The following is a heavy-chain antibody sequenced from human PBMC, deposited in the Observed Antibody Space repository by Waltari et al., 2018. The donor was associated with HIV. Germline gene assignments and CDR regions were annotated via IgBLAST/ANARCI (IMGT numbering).Heavy chain of an antibody. CDR3: ARGGFYGSGSKVN. Sequence: EVQLVESGGGFVQPGGSLRLSCAASGFTFSSYWMSWVRQAPGKGLEWVANIKQDGSEKYYVDSVNGRFTISRDNAENSLYLQMNSLRAEDTAVYYCARGGFYGSGSKVNWGQGTLVTVSS. CDR2: IKQDGSEK. J-gene: IGHJ4*02. V-gene: IGHV3-7*04. CDR1: GFTFSSYW. D-gene: IGHD3-10*01.